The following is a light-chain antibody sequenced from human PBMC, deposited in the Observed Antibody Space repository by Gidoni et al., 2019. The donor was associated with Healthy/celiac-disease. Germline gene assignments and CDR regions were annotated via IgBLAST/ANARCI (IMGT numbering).Light chain of an antibody. V-gene: IGKV1-39*01. J-gene: IGKJ2*01. CDR2: AAS. CDR1: QSISSY. CDR3: QQSYSTPAT. Sequence: DIQMTQSPSSLSASVGDRVTITCRASQSISSYLNWYQQKPGKAPKLLIYAASSLQRGVPSRFSGSGSGTDFTLTISSLQPEDFATYYCQQSYSTPATFXXXTKLEIK.